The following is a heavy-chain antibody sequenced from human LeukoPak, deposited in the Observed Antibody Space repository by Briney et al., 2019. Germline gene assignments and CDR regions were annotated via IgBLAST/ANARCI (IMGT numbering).Heavy chain of an antibody. V-gene: IGHV4-34*01. CDR2: INHSGST. Sequence: SETLSLTCAVYGGSFSGYYWSWIRQPPGKGLEWIGEINHSGSTNYNPSLKSRVTISVDTSKNQFSLRLSSVTAADTAVYYCARDYGDYWGQGTLVTVSS. CDR3: ARDYGDY. CDR1: GGSFSGYY. J-gene: IGHJ4*02.